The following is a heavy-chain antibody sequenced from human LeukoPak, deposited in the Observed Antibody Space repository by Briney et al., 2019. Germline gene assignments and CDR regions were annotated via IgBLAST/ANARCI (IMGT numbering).Heavy chain of an antibody. Sequence: GGSLRLSCAASGFTFSSYWMSWVRQAPGKGLEWVANINKDGGEKYYVDSVKGRFTISRDNAKSSLYLQMNSLRADDTAVYYCVKDSPPRYSGSPPAYWGQGTLVTVSS. CDR2: INKDGGEK. J-gene: IGHJ4*02. D-gene: IGHD1-26*01. CDR1: GFTFSSYW. CDR3: VKDSPPRYSGSPPAY. V-gene: IGHV3-7*03.